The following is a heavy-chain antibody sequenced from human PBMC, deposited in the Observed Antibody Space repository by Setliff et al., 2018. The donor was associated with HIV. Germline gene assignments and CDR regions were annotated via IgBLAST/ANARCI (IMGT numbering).Heavy chain of an antibody. CDR1: GGSISSSNYY. CDR2: IYYSGST. J-gene: IGHJ6*03. Sequence: PSETLSLTCTVSGGSISSSNYYWGWIRQPPGKGLEWIGNIYYSGSTYYNPSLKSRVTISVDTSKNQFSLKLSSVTAADTAVYYCARLTIFGVVMATYYMDVWGKGTTVTVSS. D-gene: IGHD3-3*01. CDR3: ARLTIFGVVMATYYMDV. V-gene: IGHV4-39*07.